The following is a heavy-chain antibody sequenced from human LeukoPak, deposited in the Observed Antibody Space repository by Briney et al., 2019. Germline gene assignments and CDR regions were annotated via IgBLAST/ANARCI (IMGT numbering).Heavy chain of an antibody. CDR2: ISYDGSNK. CDR1: GFTFSSYA. D-gene: IGHD5-18*01. V-gene: IGHV3-30-3*01. J-gene: IGHJ3*02. Sequence: SGGSLRLSCAASGFTFSSYAMHWVRQAPGKGLEWVAVISYDGSNKYYADSVKGRFTISRDNSKNTLYLQMNSLRAEDTAVYYCARVSWIQLWPLAGAFDIWGQGTMVTVSS. CDR3: ARVSWIQLWPLAGAFDI.